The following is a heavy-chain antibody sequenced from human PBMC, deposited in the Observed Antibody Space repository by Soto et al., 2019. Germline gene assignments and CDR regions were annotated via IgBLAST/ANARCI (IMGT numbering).Heavy chain of an antibody. CDR3: ARDPVLTGYSYFDN. CDR1: GGSFSGYY. Sequence: QVQLQQWGAGLLKPSETLSLTCAVYGGSFSGYYWSWIRQSPGKGLEWIGEINHSGSTNYNPSLTGRVTXPVXTXRKQFSLKVSSVTAADTAVYYCARDPVLTGYSYFDNWGQGTLVTVSS. V-gene: IGHV4-34*01. J-gene: IGHJ4*02. D-gene: IGHD3-9*01. CDR2: INHSGST.